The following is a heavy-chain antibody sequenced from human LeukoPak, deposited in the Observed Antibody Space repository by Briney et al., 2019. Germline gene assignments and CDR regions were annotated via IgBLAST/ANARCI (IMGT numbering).Heavy chain of an antibody. Sequence: PSETLSLTCAVYGGSFSGYYWSWIRQPPGKGLEWIGEINHSGSTNYNPSLKSRVTISVDTSKNQFSLKLSSVTAADTAVYYCARGRGFDPWGQGTLVTVPS. J-gene: IGHJ5*02. V-gene: IGHV4-34*01. CDR3: ARGRGFDP. CDR1: GGSFSGYY. CDR2: INHSGST. D-gene: IGHD6-25*01.